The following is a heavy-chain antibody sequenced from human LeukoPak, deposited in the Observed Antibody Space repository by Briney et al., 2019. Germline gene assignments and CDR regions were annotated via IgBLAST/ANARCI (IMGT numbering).Heavy chain of an antibody. CDR2: IIPIFGTA. Sequence: ASVKVSCKASGYTFTGYYMHWVRQAPGQGLEWMGGIIPIFGTANYAQKFQGRVTITADESTSTAYMELSSLRSEDTAVYYCARDLGGVGATTSFDYWGQGTLVTVSS. V-gene: IGHV1-69*13. D-gene: IGHD1-26*01. CDR1: GYTFTGYY. CDR3: ARDLGGVGATTSFDY. J-gene: IGHJ4*02.